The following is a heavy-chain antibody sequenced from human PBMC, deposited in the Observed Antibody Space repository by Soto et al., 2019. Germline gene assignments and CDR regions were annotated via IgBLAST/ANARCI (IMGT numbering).Heavy chain of an antibody. Sequence: QVQLVQSGAEVKKPGASVKVSCKASGSTFTSYDINWVRQATGQGLEWMGWMNPNSGKTGYAHKFQGRVTMTRNTSIRTAYMELSSLRSEDTAVYYCARVGGSSVVVPAAIRGDGMDVWGQGTTVTVSS. J-gene: IGHJ6*02. CDR2: MNPNSGKT. CDR3: ARVGGSSVVVPAAIRGDGMDV. CDR1: GSTFTSYD. D-gene: IGHD2-2*02. V-gene: IGHV1-8*01.